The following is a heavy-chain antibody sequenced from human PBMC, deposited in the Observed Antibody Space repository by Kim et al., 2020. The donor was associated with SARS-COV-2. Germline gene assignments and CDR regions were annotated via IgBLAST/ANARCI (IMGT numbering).Heavy chain of an antibody. Sequence: SVKVSCKASGGTFSSYAISWVRQAPGQGLEWMGGIIPIFGTANNAQKFQGRVTITADESTSTAYMELSSLRSEDTAVYYCAGYPIAVAGTGSFDYWGQGTLVTVSS. D-gene: IGHD6-19*01. V-gene: IGHV1-69*13. CDR1: GGTFSSYA. CDR3: AGYPIAVAGTGSFDY. J-gene: IGHJ4*02. CDR2: IIPIFGTA.